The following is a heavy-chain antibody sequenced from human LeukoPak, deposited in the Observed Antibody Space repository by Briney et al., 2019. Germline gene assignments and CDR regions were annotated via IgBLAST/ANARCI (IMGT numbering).Heavy chain of an antibody. V-gene: IGHV5-10-1*01. CDR3: AYYYYGSRYFDY. CDR2: IDPGDSRV. D-gene: IGHD3-10*01. Sequence: GESLKISCQGSEYYFTSYWIGWVRQMPGKGLEWMGRIDPGDSRVKYSPSFQGHVTMSADKSINTAYLQWSSLKASDTAIYYCAYYYYGSRYFDYWGQGTRVTVSS. CDR1: EYYFTSYW. J-gene: IGHJ4*02.